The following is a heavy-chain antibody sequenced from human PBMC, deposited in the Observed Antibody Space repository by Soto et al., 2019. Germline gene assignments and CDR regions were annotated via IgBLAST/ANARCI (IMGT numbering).Heavy chain of an antibody. CDR1: GYIFNQYG. Sequence: GASVKVSCKTSGYIFNQYGINWVRQAPGQGLEWVGWIAPFNGETRSLQRLQDRSSMTIDATASTAYLEVRSLTSDDTGVYFCPREGGSSTYYPLELDFWGQGTLVTVSS. CDR3: PREGGSSTYYPLELDF. CDR2: IAPFNGET. D-gene: IGHD6-13*01. J-gene: IGHJ4*02. V-gene: IGHV1-18*01.